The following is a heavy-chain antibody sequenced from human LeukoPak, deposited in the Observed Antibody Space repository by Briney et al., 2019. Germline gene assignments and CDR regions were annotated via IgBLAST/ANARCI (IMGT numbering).Heavy chain of an antibody. V-gene: IGHV4-39*07. CDR3: ARGRGYRSGGMGAYYYYYYMDV. J-gene: IGHJ6*03. D-gene: IGHD2-15*01. CDR2: INHSGST. Sequence: SETLSLTCTVSGGSISSSSYYWGWIRQPPGKGLEWIGEINHSGSTNYNPSLKSRVTISVDTSKNQFSLKLSSVTAADTAVYYCARGRGYRSGGMGAYYYYYYMDVWGKGTTVTVSS. CDR1: GGSISSSSYY.